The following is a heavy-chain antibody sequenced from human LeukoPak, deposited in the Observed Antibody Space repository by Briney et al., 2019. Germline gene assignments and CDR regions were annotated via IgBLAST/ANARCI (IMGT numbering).Heavy chain of an antibody. CDR1: GYTLSELS. D-gene: IGHD4-17*01. V-gene: IGHV1-24*01. J-gene: IGHJ4*02. Sequence: ASVKVSCKVSGYTLSELSLHWVRQAPGKGLEWMGGFNPEDGETIYAQKIQGRVTMTEDTSTDTAYMELSSLRSEDTAVYYCATNDYGDDYWGQGTLVNVSS. CDR3: ATNDYGDDY. CDR2: FNPEDGET.